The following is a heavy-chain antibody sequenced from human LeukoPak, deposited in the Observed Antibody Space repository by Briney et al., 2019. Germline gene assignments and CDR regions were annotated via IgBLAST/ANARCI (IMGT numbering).Heavy chain of an antibody. J-gene: IGHJ3*02. V-gene: IGHV3-11*01. CDR2: ISSSGSTI. Sequence: TGGSLRLSCAASGFTFSDYYMSWIRQAPGKGLEWVSYISSSGSTIYYADSVKGRFTISRDNAKNSLYLQMNSLRAEDTAVYYCASLMREGFPRGAFDIWGQGTMVTVSS. CDR1: GFTFSDYY. CDR3: ASLMREGFPRGAFDI. D-gene: IGHD2-8*01.